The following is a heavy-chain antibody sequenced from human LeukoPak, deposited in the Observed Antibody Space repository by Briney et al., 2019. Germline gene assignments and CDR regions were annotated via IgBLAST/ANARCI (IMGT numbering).Heavy chain of an antibody. J-gene: IGHJ4*02. CDR2: ISDSGGRT. D-gene: IGHD3-22*01. V-gene: IGHV3-23*01. CDR1: GFTLSNYG. CDR3: AKRGVVIRVILVGFHKEANYFDS. Sequence: GGSLRLSCAASGFTLSNYGMSWVRQAPGKGLEWVAGISDSGGRTNYADSVKGRFTISGDNPKNTLYLQMNSLRVEDTAVYFCAKRGVVIRVILVGFHKEANYFDSWGQGALVTVSS.